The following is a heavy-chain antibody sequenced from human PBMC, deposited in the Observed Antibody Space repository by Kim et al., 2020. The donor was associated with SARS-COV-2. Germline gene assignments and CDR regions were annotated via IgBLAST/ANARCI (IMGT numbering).Heavy chain of an antibody. Sequence: GGSLRLSCAASGFTFSSYAMHWVRQAPGKGLEWVAVISYDGSNKYYADSVKGRFTISRDNSKNTLYLQMNSLRAEDTAVYYCARGGYFDWLSYFDYWGQGTLVTVSS. D-gene: IGHD3-9*01. V-gene: IGHV3-30*04. CDR2: ISYDGSNK. CDR1: GFTFSSYA. CDR3: ARGGYFDWLSYFDY. J-gene: IGHJ4*02.